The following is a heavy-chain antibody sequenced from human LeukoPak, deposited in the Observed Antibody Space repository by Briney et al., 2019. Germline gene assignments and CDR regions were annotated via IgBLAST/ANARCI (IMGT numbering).Heavy chain of an antibody. V-gene: IGHV3-23*01. CDR3: ARRRGDVAKHLTRVFDY. CDR2: ISDSGGST. Sequence: GGSLRLSCAASGFTFGNYAMTWVRQAPGKGLEWVLIISDSGGSTYYADSVKGRFTISRDNSKNTLYLQMNSLRAEDTAVYYCARRRGDVAKHLTRVFDYWGQGTLVTVS. CDR1: GFTFGNYA. J-gene: IGHJ4*02. D-gene: IGHD3-16*01.